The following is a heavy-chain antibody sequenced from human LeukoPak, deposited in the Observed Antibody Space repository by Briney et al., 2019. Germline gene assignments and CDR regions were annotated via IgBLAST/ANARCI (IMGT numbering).Heavy chain of an antibody. CDR3: ARGYSCDY. CDR1: GGSISTYY. Sequence: SETLSLTCTVSGGSISTYYWSWIRQPPGKGMEWIGYIYHSGSTKYNPSLKSRVTISVDTSKNQFSLQLNSVTPEDTAVYYCARGYSCDYWGQGTLVTVSS. D-gene: IGHD5-18*01. J-gene: IGHJ4*02. CDR2: IYHSGST. V-gene: IGHV4-59*12.